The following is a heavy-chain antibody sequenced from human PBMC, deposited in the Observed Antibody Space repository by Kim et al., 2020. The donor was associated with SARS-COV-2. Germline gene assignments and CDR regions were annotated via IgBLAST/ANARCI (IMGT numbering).Heavy chain of an antibody. CDR1: GYTFTNYG. CDR2: INPNNGNV. D-gene: IGHD2-8*01. V-gene: IGHV1-18*01. Sequence: ASVKVSCRTSGYTFTNYGVTWVRQAPGQGPEWLGWINPNNGNVRVVDNLQDRVTMTTDTSTTTAYMELRSLRSDDSAMYYCARDYTPKECTKNACARGGWFASWGQGTLVTVSS. CDR3: ARDYTPKECTKNACARGGWFAS. J-gene: IGHJ5*01.